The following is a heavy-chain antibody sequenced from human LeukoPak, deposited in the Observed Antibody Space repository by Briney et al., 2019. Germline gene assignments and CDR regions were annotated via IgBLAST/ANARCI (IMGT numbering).Heavy chain of an antibody. Sequence: PGRSLRLSCAASGFTFDDYAMHWVRQAPGKGLEWVSGISWNSGSIGYADSVKGRFTISRDNAKNSLYLQMNSLRAEDMALYYCAKDNGLGITGTFDYWGQGTLVTVSS. CDR2: ISWNSGSI. J-gene: IGHJ4*02. CDR1: GFTFDDYA. D-gene: IGHD1-7*01. V-gene: IGHV3-9*03. CDR3: AKDNGLGITGTFDY.